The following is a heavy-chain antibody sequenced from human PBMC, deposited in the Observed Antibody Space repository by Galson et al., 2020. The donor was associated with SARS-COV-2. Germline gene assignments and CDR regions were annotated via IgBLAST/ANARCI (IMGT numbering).Heavy chain of an antibody. J-gene: IGHJ4*02. V-gene: IGHV3-33*05. CDR3: ARDGQSSRGWAFDY. CDR1: GFTFSDHA. D-gene: IGHD6-19*01. Sequence: GESLKISCAASGFTFSDHAMHWVRKDPGKRLEWVEQKLLHGSEKYYGDSVRGRFTITRDSSKNTVYLQMNNLRVDDTAVYYCARDGQSSRGWAFDYWGQGTLLTVSS. CDR2: KLLHGSEK.